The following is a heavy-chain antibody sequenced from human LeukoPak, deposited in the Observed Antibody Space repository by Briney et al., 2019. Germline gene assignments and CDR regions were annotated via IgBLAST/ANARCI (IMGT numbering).Heavy chain of an antibody. V-gene: IGHV4-34*01. CDR2: INHSGST. CDR1: GGSFSGYY. J-gene: IGHJ4*02. CDR3: ARGRRDVLRFLEWLLYFGY. D-gene: IGHD3-3*01. Sequence: SETLSLTCAVYGGSFSGYYWSWIRQPPGKGLEWIGEINHSGSTNYNPSLKSRVTISVDTSKNQFSLKLSSVTAADTAVYYCARGRRDVLRFLEWLLYFGYWGQGTLVTVSS.